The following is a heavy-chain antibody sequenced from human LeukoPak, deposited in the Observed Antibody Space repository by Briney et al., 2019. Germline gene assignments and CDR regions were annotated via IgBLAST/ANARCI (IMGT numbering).Heavy chain of an antibody. Sequence: PSETLSLTCAVYGGSFSGYYWSWIRQPPGKGLEWIGEINHSGSTNYNPSLKSRVTISVGTSKNQFSLKLSSVTAADTAVYYCARANAYYYDSSGYYFWGQGTLVTVSS. V-gene: IGHV4-34*01. CDR1: GGSFSGYY. CDR2: INHSGST. J-gene: IGHJ4*02. D-gene: IGHD3-22*01. CDR3: ARANAYYYDSSGYYF.